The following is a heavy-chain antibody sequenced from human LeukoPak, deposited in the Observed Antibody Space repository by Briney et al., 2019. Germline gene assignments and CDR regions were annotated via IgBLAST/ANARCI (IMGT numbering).Heavy chain of an antibody. CDR2: INHSGST. Sequence: SETLSLTCAVYGGSFSGYYWSWIRQPPGKGLEWIGEINHSGSTNYNPSLKSRVTISEDTSKNQFSLKLSSVTAADTAVYYCARAGRRAFDIWGQGTMVTVSS. CDR3: ARAGRRAFDI. V-gene: IGHV4-34*01. CDR1: GGSFSGYY. J-gene: IGHJ3*02.